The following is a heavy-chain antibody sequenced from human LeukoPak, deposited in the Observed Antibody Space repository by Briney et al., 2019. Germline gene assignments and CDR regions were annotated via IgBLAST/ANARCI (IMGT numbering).Heavy chain of an antibody. J-gene: IGHJ5*02. CDR1: GYTFTGYY. D-gene: IGHD4-17*01. V-gene: IGHV1-2*06. CDR2: INPNSGGT. Sequence: ASVKVSCKASGYTFTGYYMHWVRQAPGQGLEWMGRINPNSGGTNYAQKFQGRVTMTRDTSISTAYMELSRLRPDDTAVYYCARDYGDAYNWFDPWGQGTLVTVSS. CDR3: ARDYGDAYNWFDP.